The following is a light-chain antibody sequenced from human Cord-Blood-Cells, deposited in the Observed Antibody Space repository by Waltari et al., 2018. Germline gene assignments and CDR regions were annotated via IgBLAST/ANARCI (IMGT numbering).Light chain of an antibody. CDR1: SSDVGGYNY. V-gene: IGLV2-11*01. CDR3: CSYAGSYTWV. Sequence: QSALTQPRSVSGSPGQSVTISCTGTSSDVGGYNYVFWYQQHPGNAPKPMIYDVSKRPSGVPDRFSGSKAGNTASLTISGLQAEDEADYYCCSYAGSYTWVFGTGTKVTVL. J-gene: IGLJ1*01. CDR2: DVS.